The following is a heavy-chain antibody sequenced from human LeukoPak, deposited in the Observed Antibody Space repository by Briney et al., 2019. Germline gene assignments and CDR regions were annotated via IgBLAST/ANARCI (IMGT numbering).Heavy chain of an antibody. V-gene: IGHV3-66*01. CDR3: AREGSGWWVDN. CDR2: IYSGGST. D-gene: IGHD6-19*01. J-gene: IGHJ4*02. CDR1: GFTVSSNY. Sequence: PGGSLRLSCAASGFTVSSNYMSWVRQAPGKGLEWVSVIYSGGSTYYADSVKGRFTISRDNSKNTLYLQMNSLRAEDTAVYYCAREGSGWWVDNWGQGTLVTVSS.